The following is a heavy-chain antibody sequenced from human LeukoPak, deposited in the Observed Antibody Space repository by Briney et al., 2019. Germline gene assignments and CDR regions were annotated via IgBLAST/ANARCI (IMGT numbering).Heavy chain of an antibody. CDR1: GYTFTSYD. CDR3: ARADYGDYEADY. D-gene: IGHD4-17*01. CDR2: ISAYNGNT. Sequence: ASVKVSCKASGYTFTSYDINWVRQATGQGLEWMGWISAYNGNTNYAQKLQGRVTMTTDTSTSTAYMELRSLRSDDTAVYYCARADYGDYEADYWGQGTLVTVSS. J-gene: IGHJ4*02. V-gene: IGHV1-18*01.